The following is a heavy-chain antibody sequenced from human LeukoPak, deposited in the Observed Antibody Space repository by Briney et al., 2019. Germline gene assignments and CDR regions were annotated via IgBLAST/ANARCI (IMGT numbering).Heavy chain of an antibody. D-gene: IGHD6-19*01. CDR2: ISSSSSYI. V-gene: IGHV3-21*01. Sequence: PGGSLRLSCAASGLSVSNNHMSWVRQAPGKGLEWVSSISSSSSYIYYADSVKGRFTISRDNAKNSLYLQMNSLRAEDTAVYYCARDYSIAVAGTDYWGQGTLVTVSS. J-gene: IGHJ4*02. CDR3: ARDYSIAVAGTDY. CDR1: GLSVSNNH.